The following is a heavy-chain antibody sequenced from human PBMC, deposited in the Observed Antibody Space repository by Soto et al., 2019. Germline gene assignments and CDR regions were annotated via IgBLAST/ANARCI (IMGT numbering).Heavy chain of an antibody. Sequence: SETLSLTCTVSGGSITSSEYYWAWIRQPPGKGLQFVGTIYYSGSSYSNPSLKSRLSMSVDTSKNQFSLTMKSVTAADTGVYYCATHPFNWSEADSWGQGVLVTVSS. J-gene: IGHJ5*01. CDR2: IYYSGSS. CDR1: GGSITSSEYY. D-gene: IGHD1-20*01. CDR3: ATHPFNWSEADS. V-gene: IGHV4-39*01.